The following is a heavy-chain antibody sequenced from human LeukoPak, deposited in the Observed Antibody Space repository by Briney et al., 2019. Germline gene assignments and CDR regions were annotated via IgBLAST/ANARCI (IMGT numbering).Heavy chain of an antibody. CDR3: ARTTEGYCRSTSCYGFYYSYYMDV. CDR1: GGSISNYY. J-gene: IGHJ6*03. D-gene: IGHD2-2*01. CDR2: IYYSGST. V-gene: IGHV4-59*01. Sequence: SETLSLTCTVSGGSISNYYWSWIRQPPGKGLEWIGYIYYSGSTNYNPSLKSRVTISVDTSKNQFSLKLSSVTAADTAVYYCARTTEGYCRSTSCYGFYYSYYMDVWGKGTTVTISS.